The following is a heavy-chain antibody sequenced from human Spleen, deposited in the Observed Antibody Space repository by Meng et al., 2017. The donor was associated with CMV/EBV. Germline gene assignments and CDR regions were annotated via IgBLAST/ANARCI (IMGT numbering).Heavy chain of an antibody. V-gene: IGHV3-30*02. CDR3: AKDFSPLAITIFGVVDY. CDR2: IRYDGSNK. J-gene: IGHJ4*02. Sequence: GASLKISCAASRFSFSSIGMHWVRQAPGKGLEWVAFIRYDGSNKYYADSVKGRFTISRDNSKNTLYLQMNSLRAEDTAVYYCAKDFSPLAITIFGVVDYWGQGTLVTVSS. D-gene: IGHD3-3*01. CDR1: RFSFSSIG.